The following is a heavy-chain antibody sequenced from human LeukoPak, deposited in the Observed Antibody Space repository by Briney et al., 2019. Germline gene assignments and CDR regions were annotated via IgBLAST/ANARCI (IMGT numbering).Heavy chain of an antibody. CDR3: ARHRLTFEISGSYAVAFDI. J-gene: IGHJ3*02. Sequence: SETLSLTCNVSGGSISSSSYYWGWIRQPPGKGLEWIGSIYYSGSTYYNPSLKSRVTISVDTSKNQFSLKLSSVTAADTAVYYCARHRLTFEISGSYAVAFDIWGQGTMVTVSS. D-gene: IGHD1-26*01. CDR1: GGSISSSSYY. V-gene: IGHV4-39*01. CDR2: IYYSGST.